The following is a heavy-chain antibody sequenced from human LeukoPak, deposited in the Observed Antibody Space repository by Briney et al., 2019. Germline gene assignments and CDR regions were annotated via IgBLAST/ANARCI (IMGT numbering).Heavy chain of an antibody. CDR3: ARTGQQLVFAS. Sequence: PSETLSLTCTVSGASMSSYYWSWIRQPAGKGLEWIGHIYSSGRPNYNPSLKSRVTMSLDTSKNQFSLKLTSVTAADTAVYFCARTGQQLVFASWGQGTLVTISS. CDR1: GASMSSYY. V-gene: IGHV4-4*07. CDR2: IYSSGRP. D-gene: IGHD6-13*01. J-gene: IGHJ5*01.